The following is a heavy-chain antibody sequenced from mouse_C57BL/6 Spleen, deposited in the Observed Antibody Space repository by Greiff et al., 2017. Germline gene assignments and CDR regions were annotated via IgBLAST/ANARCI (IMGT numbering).Heavy chain of an antibody. CDR1: GYAFSSYW. D-gene: IGHD2-1*01. Sequence: VQLVESGAELVKPGASVKISCKASGYAFSSYWMNWVKQRPGKGLEWIGQIYPGDGDTNYNGKFKGKATLTADKSSSTSYMQLSSLTSEDSAVYFCARGGYGNYVRAMDYWGQGTSVTVSS. CDR2: IYPGDGDT. CDR3: ARGGYGNYVRAMDY. J-gene: IGHJ4*01. V-gene: IGHV1-80*01.